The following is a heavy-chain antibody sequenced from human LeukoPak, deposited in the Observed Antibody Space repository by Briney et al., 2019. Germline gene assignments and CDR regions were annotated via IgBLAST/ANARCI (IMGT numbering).Heavy chain of an antibody. CDR1: GFTFSSYA. Sequence: GGSLRLSCAASGFTFSSYAMSWVRQAPGKGLEWVSAISGSGGSTYYADSVKGRFTISRDNSKNTLYLQMNSLRAEDTAVYCCAKALIPTYYYDSSGYYQLGYWGQGTQVTVSS. CDR3: AKALIPTYYYDSSGYYQLGY. V-gene: IGHV3-23*01. D-gene: IGHD3-22*01. J-gene: IGHJ4*02. CDR2: ISGSGGST.